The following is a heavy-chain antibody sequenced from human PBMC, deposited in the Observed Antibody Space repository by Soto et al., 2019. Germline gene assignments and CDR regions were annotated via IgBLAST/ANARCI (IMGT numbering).Heavy chain of an antibody. CDR3: ARRYAAYYFDY. CDR1: GGSVSSPTNY. J-gene: IGHJ4*02. V-gene: IGHV4-39*01. CDR2: ISYSGST. Sequence: PSETLSLTCTVSGGSVSSPTNYWGWIRQPPGKGLEWIGSISYSGSTYYNPSLKSRVTISADTSKNQFSLKLSSVTAADTAVYYCARRYAAYYFDYWGQGTLVTVS. D-gene: IGHD3-16*01.